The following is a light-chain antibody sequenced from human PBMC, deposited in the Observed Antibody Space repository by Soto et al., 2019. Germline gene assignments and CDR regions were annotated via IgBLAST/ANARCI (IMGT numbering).Light chain of an antibody. V-gene: IGKV3-11*01. Sequence: VVLTQSPATLSLSPGERATLSCRTSLSVSVYLDWYQQKPGQAPRLLISDASKRATGIPDRFSGSGSGTDFTLTISRLEPEDFAVYYCQLYGVSSPRITFGQGTRLEIK. J-gene: IGKJ5*01. CDR3: QLYGVSSPRIT. CDR1: LSVSVY. CDR2: DAS.